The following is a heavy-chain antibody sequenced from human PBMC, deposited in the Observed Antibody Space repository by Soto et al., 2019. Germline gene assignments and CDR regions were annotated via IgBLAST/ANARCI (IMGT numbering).Heavy chain of an antibody. CDR1: GFSFTSHG. J-gene: IGHJ4*02. Sequence: ASGKVSCKAYGFSFTSHGISWVRQAPGQGLELMGWISLYNGNTNYAQQFQGRVTMTTDTSTSTAYMELRSLRSDDTAMYFCAIYHLELFRFDYWGQGTLVTVYS. V-gene: IGHV1-18*04. D-gene: IGHD2-2*01. CDR2: ISLYNGNT. CDR3: AIYHLELFRFDY.